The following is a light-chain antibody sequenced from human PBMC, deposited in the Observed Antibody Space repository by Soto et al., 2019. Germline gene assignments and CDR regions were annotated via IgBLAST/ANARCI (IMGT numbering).Light chain of an antibody. CDR2: AAS. CDR1: QSISSY. Sequence: DIQMTQSPSSLSVSVGDRVTITCRASQSISSYLNWYQQTPGKAPKLLIYAASSLQSGVPTRFSGSGSGTDFTLTISSLQPEDFATYYCQQSYGTPRTFGQGTKVEIK. CDR3: QQSYGTPRT. V-gene: IGKV1-39*01. J-gene: IGKJ1*01.